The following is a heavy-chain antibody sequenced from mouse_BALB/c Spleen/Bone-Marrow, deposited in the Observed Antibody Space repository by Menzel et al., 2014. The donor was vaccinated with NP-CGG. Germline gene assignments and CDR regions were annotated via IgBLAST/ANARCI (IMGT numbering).Heavy chain of an antibody. V-gene: IGHV2-6-5*01. CDR3: ARIYFDFDGFAY. D-gene: IGHD2-4*01. CDR2: IWGGGST. CDR1: GFSLTDCG. J-gene: IGHJ3*01. Sequence: VKLVESGPGLVSPSQRLSIPCTVSGFSLTDCGLSWIRQPPGKGLEWLGVIWGGGSTYYNSALKSRLSISKDNSKSRVFLKMNSLQTDDTAMYYCARIYFDFDGFAYWGQGTLVTVSA.